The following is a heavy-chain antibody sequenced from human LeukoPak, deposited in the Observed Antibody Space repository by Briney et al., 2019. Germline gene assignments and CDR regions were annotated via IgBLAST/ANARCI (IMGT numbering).Heavy chain of an antibody. J-gene: IGHJ4*02. Sequence: GGSLRLSCAASGFTFSTYSMNWVRQAPGKGLEWVSCISTTSSTIYYADSVKGRFTISRDNAKNSLYLQMNSLRAEDTAVYHCARDPELDYWGQGTLVTVSS. V-gene: IGHV3-48*01. CDR1: GFTFSTYS. CDR2: ISTTSSTI. CDR3: ARDPELDY.